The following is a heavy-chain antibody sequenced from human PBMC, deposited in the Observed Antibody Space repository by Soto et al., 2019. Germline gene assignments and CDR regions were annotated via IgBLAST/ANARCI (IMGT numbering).Heavy chain of an antibody. J-gene: IGHJ6*03. V-gene: IGHV1-18*01. D-gene: IGHD3-10*01. Sequence: ASVKVSCKASGYTFTSYGISWVRQAPGQGLEWMGWISAYNGNPNYAQKLQGRVTMTTDTSTSTAYMELRSLRSDDTAVYYCARKMVRGVSSYYMDVWGKGTTVTVSS. CDR3: ARKMVRGVSSYYMDV. CDR2: ISAYNGNP. CDR1: GYTFTSYG.